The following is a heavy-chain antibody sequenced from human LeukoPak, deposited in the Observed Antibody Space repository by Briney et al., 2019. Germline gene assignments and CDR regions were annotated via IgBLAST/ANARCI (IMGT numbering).Heavy chain of an antibody. D-gene: IGHD2-2*01. CDR1: GYTFTNYG. CDR3: ARMGQPIYYYYMDV. CDR2: ISAYNGNT. V-gene: IGHV1-18*01. Sequence: ASVKVSCKASGYTFTNYGVSWVRQAPGQGLEWMGWISAYNGNTNYAQKFQGRVTMTTDTSTSTAYMELRSLRSDDTAVYYCARMGQPIYYYYMDVWGKGTKVTISS. J-gene: IGHJ6*03.